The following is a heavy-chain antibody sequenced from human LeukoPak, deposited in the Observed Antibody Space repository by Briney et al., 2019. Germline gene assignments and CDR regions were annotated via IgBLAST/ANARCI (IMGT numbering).Heavy chain of an antibody. CDR2: IFYSGST. Sequence: PSETLSLTCTVSGDSISSSNYYWGWIRQPPGKGLEWIGSIFYSGSTYYNPSLKSRVTISVDTSKNQFSLKLSSVTAADTAVYYCARARGYSYGYPDYWGQGTLVTVFS. J-gene: IGHJ4*02. CDR1: GDSISSSNYY. D-gene: IGHD5-18*01. CDR3: ARARGYSYGYPDY. V-gene: IGHV4-39*07.